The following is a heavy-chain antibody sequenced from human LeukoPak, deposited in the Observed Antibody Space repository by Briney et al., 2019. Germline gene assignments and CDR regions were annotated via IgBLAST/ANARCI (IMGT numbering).Heavy chain of an antibody. V-gene: IGHV3-30*18. CDR1: GFTFSSYG. J-gene: IGHJ4*02. Sequence: GGSLRLSCAASGFTFSSYGMHWVRQAPGKGLEWVAVISYDGNNKYYADSVKGRFTISRDNSKDTLYLQMNSLRAEDTGVHYCAKRGIAAAAPDYWGQGTLVTVSS. CDR3: AKRGIAAAAPDY. D-gene: IGHD6-13*01. CDR2: ISYDGNNK.